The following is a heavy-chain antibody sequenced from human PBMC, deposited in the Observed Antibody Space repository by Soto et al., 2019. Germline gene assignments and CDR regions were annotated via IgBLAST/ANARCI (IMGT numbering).Heavy chain of an antibody. J-gene: IGHJ6*02. CDR2: IIPFFHAA. CDR1: ADTFSSSA. Sequence: QVQLVQSGAEVKKPGSSVKVSCKASADTFSSSAFSWVRQAPGQGLEWMGGIIPFFHAANYAQRFQGRVTITADESTSTVYMVLSRLRSEDTALYYGAGDVISNYHYYGMDVWGQGTTVTVCS. V-gene: IGHV1-69*01. CDR3: AGDVISNYHYYGMDV.